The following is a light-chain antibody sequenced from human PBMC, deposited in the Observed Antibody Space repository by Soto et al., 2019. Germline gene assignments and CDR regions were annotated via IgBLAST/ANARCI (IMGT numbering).Light chain of an antibody. CDR1: QSVSSSS. CDR3: HQYGTSRA. J-gene: IGKJ1*01. CDR2: GAS. Sequence: EIVLTQSPGTLSLSPGERATLSCRASQSVSSSSLAWYQQNPDQAPRLLIYGASSRAAGIPDRFSGSGSGTVFTLTISRLEPEDFAVYYCHQYGTSRAFGQGSKVEIK. V-gene: IGKV3-20*01.